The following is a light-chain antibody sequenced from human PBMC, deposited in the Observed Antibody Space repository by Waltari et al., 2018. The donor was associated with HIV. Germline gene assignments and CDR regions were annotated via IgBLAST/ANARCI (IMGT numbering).Light chain of an antibody. CDR2: RAS. J-gene: IGKJ1*01. CDR1: QTIDNY. CDR3: QQYQSYSLFM. V-gene: IGKV1-5*03. Sequence: DVQVTQLTSTLTASAGDRVSITCRVTQTIDNYLAWYQQRPGEAPNPLIYRASTLESGVPSRFSGSVSGTDFTLTINNLQPNDSATYYCQQYQSYSLFMFGPGTKVEIK.